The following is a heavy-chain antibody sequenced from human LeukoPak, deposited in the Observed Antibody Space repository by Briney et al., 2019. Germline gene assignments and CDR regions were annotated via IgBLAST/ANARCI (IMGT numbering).Heavy chain of an antibody. Sequence: SVKVSCKASGGTFSSYAISWVRQAPGQGLEWMGGIIPIFGTANYAQKLQGRVTITTDESTSTAYMELSSLRSEDTAVYYCARVRSRGYYYYYMDVWGKGTTVTVSS. CDR2: IIPIFGTA. CDR1: GGTFSSYA. CDR3: ARVRSRGYYYYYMDV. J-gene: IGHJ6*03. V-gene: IGHV1-69*05.